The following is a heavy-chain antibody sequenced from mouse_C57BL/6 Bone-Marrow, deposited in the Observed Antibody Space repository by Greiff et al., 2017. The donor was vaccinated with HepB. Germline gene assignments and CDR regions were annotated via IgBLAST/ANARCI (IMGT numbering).Heavy chain of an antibody. CDR3: ARQTYYSNSLFAY. CDR2: ISSGGSYT. D-gene: IGHD2-5*01. CDR1: GSPFSSYG. J-gene: IGHJ3*01. Sequence: EVQRVEPGGGLVKPGGSLKLSCAASGSPFSSYGMSWVRQTPDKRLEWVATISSGGSYTYYPDSVKGRFTISRDNAKNTLYLQMSSLKSEDTAMYYCARQTYYSNSLFAYWGQGTLVTVSA. V-gene: IGHV5-6*01.